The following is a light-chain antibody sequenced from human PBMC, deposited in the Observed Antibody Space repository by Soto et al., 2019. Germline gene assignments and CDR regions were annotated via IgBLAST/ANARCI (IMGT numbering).Light chain of an antibody. V-gene: IGLV2-11*01. CDR1: SSDVGAHDS. J-gene: IGLJ3*02. Sequence: QSALTQPPSVSAAPGQSVTISCTATSSDVGAHDSVSWYKQYPGKVPKLMIYDVTKRPSGVPDRFFGSKSGNTASLTISGLQAEDEADYYCCSYAGSNTWVFGGGTKVTVL. CDR2: DVT. CDR3: CSYAGSNTWV.